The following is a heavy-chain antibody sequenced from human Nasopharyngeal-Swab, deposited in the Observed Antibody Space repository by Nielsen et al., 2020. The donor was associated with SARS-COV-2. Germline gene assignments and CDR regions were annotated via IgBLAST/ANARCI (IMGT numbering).Heavy chain of an antibody. CDR3: ARVERGYSGYDAFGI. CDR2: IYSGGTT. CDR1: GFTVSNSY. D-gene: IGHD5-12*01. V-gene: IGHV3-66*01. Sequence: GGSLRLSCAASGFTVSNSYMTWVRQAPGKGLEWVSVIYSGGTTYYADSVRGRFTISRDNSKNTLFLQMNSLRAEDTAVYYCARVERGYSGYDAFGIWGQGTMVTVSS. J-gene: IGHJ3*02.